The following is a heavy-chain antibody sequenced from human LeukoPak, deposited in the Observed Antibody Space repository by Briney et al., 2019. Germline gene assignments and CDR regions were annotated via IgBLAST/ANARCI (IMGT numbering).Heavy chain of an antibody. J-gene: IGHJ4*02. D-gene: IGHD5-18*01. Sequence: GASVKVSCKASGYTFTTYAISWVRQAPGQGLEWMGWISPYSGNTKYAQKVQDRVTMTTDTSTSTAHMELRRLRSDDTAVYYCARVIGGYTYGYTPNDYWGQGTLVTVSS. CDR2: ISPYSGNT. V-gene: IGHV1-18*04. CDR3: ARVIGGYTYGYTPNDY. CDR1: GYTFTTYA.